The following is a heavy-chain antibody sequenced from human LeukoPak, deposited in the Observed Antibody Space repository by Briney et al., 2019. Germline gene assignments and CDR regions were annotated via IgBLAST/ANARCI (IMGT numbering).Heavy chain of an antibody. Sequence: PGGSLRLTCVVSEFSASNYWMSWVRQAPGKGLEWVSSITYSSTYLYYADSLKGRFTISRDNAKNSLYLQMNSLRAEDTAVYYCAREGAIAPDLFDYWGQGALVTVSS. CDR2: ITYSSTYL. CDR1: EFSASNYW. V-gene: IGHV3-21*01. D-gene: IGHD6-13*01. CDR3: AREGAIAPDLFDY. J-gene: IGHJ4*02.